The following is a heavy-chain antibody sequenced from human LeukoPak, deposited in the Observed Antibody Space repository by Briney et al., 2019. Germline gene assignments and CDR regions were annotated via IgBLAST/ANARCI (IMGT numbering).Heavy chain of an antibody. CDR3: AKEAVVRGVISNWFDP. Sequence: GGSLRLSCAASGFTFYDYAMHWVRQAPGKGLEWVSGISWNSDNIGYADSVKGRFTISRDNAKNSLCLQMNSLRAEDTALYYCAKEAVVRGVISNWFDPWGQGTLVTVSS. V-gene: IGHV3-9*01. J-gene: IGHJ5*02. D-gene: IGHD3-10*01. CDR2: ISWNSDNI. CDR1: GFTFYDYA.